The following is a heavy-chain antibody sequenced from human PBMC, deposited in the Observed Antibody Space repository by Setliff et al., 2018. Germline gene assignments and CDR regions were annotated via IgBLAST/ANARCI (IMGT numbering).Heavy chain of an antibody. V-gene: IGHV3-48*04. CDR1: GFTFSTYA. D-gene: IGHD2-2*01. Sequence: LSLSCAASGFTFSTYAMNWLRQAPGKGLEWVSYISSSSGLIYHADSVKGRFTISRDNAKNSVYLHMDSLRPEDTAVYYCATPALSSIDYWGQGTLVTVSS. CDR3: ATPALSSIDY. J-gene: IGHJ4*02. CDR2: ISSSSGLI.